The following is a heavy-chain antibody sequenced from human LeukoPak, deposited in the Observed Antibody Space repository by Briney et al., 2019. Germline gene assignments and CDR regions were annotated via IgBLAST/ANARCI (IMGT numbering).Heavy chain of an antibody. J-gene: IGHJ4*02. D-gene: IGHD3-22*01. CDR3: AKIFWDSSGYGPTAFDY. CDR2: IYYSGST. CDR1: GGSISSYY. V-gene: IGHV4-59*01. Sequence: SETLSLTCTVSGGSISSYYWSWIRQPPGKGLEWIGYIYYSGSTNYNPSLKSRVTISVDTSKNQFSLKLSSVTAADTAVYYCAKIFWDSSGYGPTAFDYWGQGTLVTVSS.